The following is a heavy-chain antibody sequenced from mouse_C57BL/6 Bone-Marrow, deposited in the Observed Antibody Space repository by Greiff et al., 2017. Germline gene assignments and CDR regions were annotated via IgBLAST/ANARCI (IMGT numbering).Heavy chain of an antibody. CDR3: ARTLDYPLGYFDV. V-gene: IGHV5-4*03. CDR2: ISDGGSYT. D-gene: IGHD2-4*01. CDR1: GFTFSSYA. Sequence: EVKVVESGGGLVKPGGSLKLSCAASGFTFSSYAMSWVRQTPEKRLEWVATISDGGSYTYYPDNVKGRFTISRDNAKNNLYLQMSHLKSEDTAMYYCARTLDYPLGYFDVWGTGTTVTVSS. J-gene: IGHJ1*03.